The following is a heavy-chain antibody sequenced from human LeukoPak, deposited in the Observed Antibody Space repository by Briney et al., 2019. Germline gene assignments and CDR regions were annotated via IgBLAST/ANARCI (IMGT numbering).Heavy chain of an antibody. CDR2: ISGSGGST. Sequence: GGSLRLSCAASGFTFSSYAMSWVRQAPGKGLEWVSGISGSGGSTYYADSVKDRFTLSRDNSQNTLYLQMNSLRAEDTATYYCVADFDYWGQGTLVTVSS. V-gene: IGHV3-23*01. CDR1: GFTFSSYA. CDR3: VADFDY. D-gene: IGHD6-19*01. J-gene: IGHJ4*02.